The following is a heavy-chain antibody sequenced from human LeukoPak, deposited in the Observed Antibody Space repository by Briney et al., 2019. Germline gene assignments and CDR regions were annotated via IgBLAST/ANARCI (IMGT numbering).Heavy chain of an antibody. CDR3: ARADGYSSGWYFDY. CDR2: IYYSGST. Sequence: SETLSLTCTVSGGSISSYYWSWIRQPPGKGLEWNGYIYYSGSTNYNPSLKSRVTISLDTSKNQFSPKLSAVTAADTAVYYCARADGYSSGWYFDYWGQGTLVTVSS. CDR1: GGSISSYY. D-gene: IGHD6-19*01. J-gene: IGHJ4*02. V-gene: IGHV4-59*01.